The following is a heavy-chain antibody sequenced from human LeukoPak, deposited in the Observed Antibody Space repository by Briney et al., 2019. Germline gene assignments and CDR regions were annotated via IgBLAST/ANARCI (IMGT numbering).Heavy chain of an antibody. CDR2: NT. CDR3: ARAYGSGSYYIP. J-gene: IGHJ5*02. V-gene: IGHV4-39*01. CDR1: GASISSSTYY. D-gene: IGHD3-10*01. Sequence: SETLSLTCTVSGASISSSTYYWGWIRQPPGKGLEWIGSNTYYNPSLKSRVTISLDTSKNQFSLKLSSLTAADTAVYYCARAYGSGSYYIPWGQGTLVTVSS.